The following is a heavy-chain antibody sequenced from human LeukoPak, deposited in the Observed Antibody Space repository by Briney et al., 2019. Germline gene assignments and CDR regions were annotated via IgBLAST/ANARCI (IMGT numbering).Heavy chain of an antibody. CDR2: IYPADSDT. D-gene: IGHD3-22*01. J-gene: IGHJ4*02. CDR3: ARTVYDYYLSSGYYHDW. Sequence: GESLKISCKGFGYRFTRYWIAWVRQMPGKGLEWMGIIYPADSDTRYSPSFQGQVTISADKSINTAYLQWSSLKASDTAMYYCARTVYDYYLSSGYYHDWWGQGTLVTVSS. CDR1: GYRFTRYW. V-gene: IGHV5-51*01.